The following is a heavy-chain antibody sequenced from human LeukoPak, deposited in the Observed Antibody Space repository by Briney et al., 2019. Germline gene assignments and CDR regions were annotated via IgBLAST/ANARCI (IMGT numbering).Heavy chain of an antibody. CDR2: ISYDGSNK. CDR3: ARWNYDILTGYYYLFDY. J-gene: IGHJ4*02. D-gene: IGHD3-9*01. V-gene: IGHV3-30*04. Sequence: GGSLRLSCAASGFTFSSYAMHWVRQAPGKGLEWVAVISYDGSNKYYADSVKGRFTISRDNSKNPLYLQMNSLRAEDTAVYYCARWNYDILTGYYYLFDYWGQGTLVTVSS. CDR1: GFTFSSYA.